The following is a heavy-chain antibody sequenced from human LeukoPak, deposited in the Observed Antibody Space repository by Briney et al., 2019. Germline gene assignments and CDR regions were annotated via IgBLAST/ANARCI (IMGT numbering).Heavy chain of an antibody. J-gene: IGHJ5*02. V-gene: IGHV3-7*03. CDR2: IKQDGSEK. D-gene: IGHD3-10*01. Sequence: GGSLRLSCAASGFTFNNYWMSWVRQAPGKELEWVANIKQDGSEKYYVDSAKGRFTISRDNANNSLYLQMNSLTAEDTAVYYCARHGHYRFDPWGQGTLVTVSS. CDR1: GFTFNNYW. CDR3: ARHGHYRFDP.